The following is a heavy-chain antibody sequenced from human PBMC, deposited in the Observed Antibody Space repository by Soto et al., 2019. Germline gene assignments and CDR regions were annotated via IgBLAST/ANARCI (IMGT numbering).Heavy chain of an antibody. J-gene: IGHJ3*02. Sequence: QVQLVQSGAEVKKPGSSVKVSCKASGGTFSSYTISWVRQAPGQGLEWMGRIIPILGIANYAQKFQGRVKITADKSTSTAYKELSRLRSEDKAVCYGAREGASPFSYGAAEPDAFDIWGQGTMVTVSS. CDR2: IIPILGIA. V-gene: IGHV1-69*08. D-gene: IGHD4-17*01. CDR1: GGTFSSYT. CDR3: AREGASPFSYGAAEPDAFDI.